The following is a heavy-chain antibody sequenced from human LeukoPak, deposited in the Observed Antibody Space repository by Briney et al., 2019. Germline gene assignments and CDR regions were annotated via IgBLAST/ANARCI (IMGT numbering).Heavy chain of an antibody. D-gene: IGHD6-6*01. CDR3: ARRDGRAARGFDY. CDR2: IIPILGIA. V-gene: IGHV1-69*02. Sequence: SVKVSCKASGGTCSSYTISWVRQAPGQGLEWMGRIIPILGIANYAQKFQGRVTITADKSTSTAYMELSSLRSEDTAVYYCARRDGRAARGFDYWGQGTLVTVSS. CDR1: GGTCSSYT. J-gene: IGHJ4*02.